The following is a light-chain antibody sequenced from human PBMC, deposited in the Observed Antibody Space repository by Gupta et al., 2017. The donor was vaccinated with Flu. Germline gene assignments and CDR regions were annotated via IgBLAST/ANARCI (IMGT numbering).Light chain of an antibody. CDR2: GAS. CDR3: QQYGSSPQT. Sequence: ERATLSCRASQSVGGNFLAWYQQKHGQAPRLLIYGASTRATDIPDRFSGSGSGTDFTLTISRLEPEDCAVYYCQQYGSSPQTFGQGTKVEIK. V-gene: IGKV3-20*01. J-gene: IGKJ1*01. CDR1: QSVGGNF.